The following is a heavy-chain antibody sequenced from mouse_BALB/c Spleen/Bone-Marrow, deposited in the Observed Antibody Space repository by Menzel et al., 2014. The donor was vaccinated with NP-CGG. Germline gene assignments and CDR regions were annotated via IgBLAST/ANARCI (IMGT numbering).Heavy chain of an antibody. Sequence: EVKLMESGPELVKPGASVKVSCKASGYSFXGYFMNWVKQSHGKSLEWIGRINPYNGDTFYNQKFKGKATLTVDKSSSTAHMELLSLTSEDSAVYYCGSYWFAYWGQGTLVTVSA. CDR2: INPYNGDT. CDR3: GSYWFAY. V-gene: IGHV1-37*01. CDR1: GYSFXGYF. J-gene: IGHJ3*01.